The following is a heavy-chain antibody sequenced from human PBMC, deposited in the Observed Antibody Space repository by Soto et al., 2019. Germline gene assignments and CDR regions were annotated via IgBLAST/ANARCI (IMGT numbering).Heavy chain of an antibody. CDR2: ISSDGSST. D-gene: IGHD5-12*01. Sequence: GGSLRLSCAASGFTLSSYWMHWARQAPGKGLVWVSRISSDGSSTNYADSVKGRFTITRDKSKNTLYLQMNSLRADDTAVYYCAKRRDGYNYDYWGQGTLVTVSS. CDR1: GFTLSSYW. J-gene: IGHJ4*02. V-gene: IGHV3-74*01. CDR3: AKRRDGYNYDY.